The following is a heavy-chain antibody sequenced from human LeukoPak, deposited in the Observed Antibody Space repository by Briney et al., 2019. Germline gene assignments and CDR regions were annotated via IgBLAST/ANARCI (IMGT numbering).Heavy chain of an antibody. CDR2: ISGYNGDT. D-gene: IGHD3-10*01. V-gene: IGHV1-18*01. CDR1: GYTFTSYG. J-gene: IGHJ5*02. CDR3: ARSISSVRGVKDWFDP. Sequence: GASVKVSCKASGYTFTSYGITWVRQAPGQGLEWMGRISGYNGDTSYAEKFQGTVTMTTDTSTTTAYLELRSLRSDDTAVYYCARSISSVRGVKDWFDPWGQGTLVTVSS.